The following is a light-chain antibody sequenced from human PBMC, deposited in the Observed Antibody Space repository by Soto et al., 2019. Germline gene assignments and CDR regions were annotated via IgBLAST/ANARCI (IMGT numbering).Light chain of an antibody. V-gene: IGLV2-8*01. J-gene: IGLJ1*01. CDR1: SSDVGAYKF. CDR2: DVT. Sequence: QSVLTQPPSASGSPGQSVTISCTGTSSDVGAYKFVSSYQQNPGKAPKLIIYDVTKRPTGVPDRFSGSKSGNTASLTVSGLQAEDEAYYYCSSYAGNSNYVFGSGTKVTVL. CDR3: SSYAGNSNYV.